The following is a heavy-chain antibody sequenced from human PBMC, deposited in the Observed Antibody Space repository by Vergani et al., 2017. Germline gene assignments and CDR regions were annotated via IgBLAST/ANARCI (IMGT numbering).Heavy chain of an antibody. V-gene: IGHV3-30*18. CDR1: GFTFSSYG. Sequence: QVQLVESGGGVVQPGRSLRLSCAASGFTFSSYGMHWVRQAPGKGLEWGAVISYDGSNKYYADSVTGRFTISRDNSKNTLYLQMNSLRAEETAVYYCAKERDSSSWYSSIDYWGQGTLVTVSS. CDR3: AKERDSSSWYSSIDY. D-gene: IGHD6-13*01. CDR2: ISYDGSNK. J-gene: IGHJ4*02.